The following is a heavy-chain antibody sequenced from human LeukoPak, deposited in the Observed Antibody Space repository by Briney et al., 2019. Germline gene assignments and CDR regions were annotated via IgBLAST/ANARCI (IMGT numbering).Heavy chain of an antibody. V-gene: IGHV4-34*01. CDR3: ARGASNYYGSVVYYY. J-gene: IGHJ4*02. CDR1: GGSFSGYY. CDR2: INHSGST. Sequence: SETLSLTCAVYGGSFSGYYWSWVRQPPGKGLEWIGEINHSGSTNYNPSLKSRVTISVDTSKNQFSLKLSSVTAADTAVYYFARGASNYYGSVVYYYWGQGTLVTVSS. D-gene: IGHD3-10*01.